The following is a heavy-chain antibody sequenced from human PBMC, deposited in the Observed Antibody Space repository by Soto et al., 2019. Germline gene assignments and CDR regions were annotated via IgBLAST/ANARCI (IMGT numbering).Heavy chain of an antibody. CDR1: GFTFSSYA. J-gene: IGHJ6*02. CDR2: ISGSGGST. V-gene: IGHV3-23*01. Sequence: EVKLLESGGGLVQPGGSLRLSCAASGFTFSSYAMSWVRQAPGKGLEWVSAISGSGGSTYYADSVKGPFTISRDTSKNTLYLQMNSLRAEDTAVYYCAKDSSGSYYSYYYYGMDVWGQGTTVTVSS. D-gene: IGHD1-26*01. CDR3: AKDSSGSYYSYYYYGMDV.